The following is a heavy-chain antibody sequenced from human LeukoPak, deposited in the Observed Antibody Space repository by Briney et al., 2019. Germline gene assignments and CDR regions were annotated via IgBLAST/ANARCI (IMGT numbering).Heavy chain of an antibody. Sequence: GGSLRFSCAASGFTFSSYSMNWLRQAQGKGLEWVSYFNTRSSIISYADSVKGRFAISRDNAKNSLYLQRNSLRDEDTAVYYCARDHDYGFDYWGQGTLVTVCS. CDR3: ARDHDYGFDY. CDR1: GFTFSSYS. V-gene: IGHV3-48*02. J-gene: IGHJ4*02. D-gene: IGHD4-17*01. CDR2: FNTRSSII.